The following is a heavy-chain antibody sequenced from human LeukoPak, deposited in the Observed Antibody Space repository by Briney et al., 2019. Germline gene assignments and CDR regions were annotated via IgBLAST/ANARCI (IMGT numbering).Heavy chain of an antibody. J-gene: IGHJ6*02. CDR2: MNPNSGNT. CDR3: ARGRPDYDILTGYYRVMDSGMDV. V-gene: IGHV1-8*01. Sequence: ASVKVSCKAPGYTFTSYDINWVRQATGQGLEWMGWMNPNSGNTGYAQKFQGRVTMTRNTSISTAYMELSSLRSEDTAVYYCARGRPDYDILTGYYRVMDSGMDVWGQGTTVTVSS. D-gene: IGHD3-9*01. CDR1: GYTFTSYD.